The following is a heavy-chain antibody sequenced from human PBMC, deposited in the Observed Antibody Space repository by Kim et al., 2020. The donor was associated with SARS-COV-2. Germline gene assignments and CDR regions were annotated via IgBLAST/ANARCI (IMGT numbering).Heavy chain of an antibody. D-gene: IGHD3-3*01. Sequence: GGSLRLSCAASGFTFGDYAMHWVRQAPGKGLEWVSGISWNSGSIGYADSVKGRFTISRDNAKNSLYLQMNSLRAEDTALYYCAKAQRGLRFLEWLLLDRPFDYWGQGTLVTVSS. CDR1: GFTFGDYA. CDR2: ISWNSGSI. V-gene: IGHV3-9*01. J-gene: IGHJ4*02. CDR3: AKAQRGLRFLEWLLLDRPFDY.